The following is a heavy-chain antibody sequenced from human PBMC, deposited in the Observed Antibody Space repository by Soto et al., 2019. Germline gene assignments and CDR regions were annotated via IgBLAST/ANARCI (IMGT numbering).Heavy chain of an antibody. CDR3: ARGHGSCYYSYGLDV. Sequence: SETLSLTCAVYGGSFSGYYWSWIRQPPGKGLEWIGEINHSGSTNYNPSLKSRVTISVDTSKNKFSLKLSSVTAADTAMFYCARGHGSCYYSYGLDVWGQGTTVTVSS. V-gene: IGHV4-34*01. CDR2: INHSGST. D-gene: IGHD3-10*01. J-gene: IGHJ6*02. CDR1: GGSFSGYY.